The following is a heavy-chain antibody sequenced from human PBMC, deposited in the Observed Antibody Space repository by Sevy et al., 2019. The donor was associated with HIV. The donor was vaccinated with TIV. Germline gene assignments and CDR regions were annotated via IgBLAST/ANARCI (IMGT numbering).Heavy chain of an antibody. V-gene: IGHV1-2*02. J-gene: IGHJ5*02. D-gene: IGHD2-15*01. CDR1: GYTFTYYY. CDR3: ARQVDNWFDP. Sequence: ASVKVSCETSGYTFTYYYIHWVRQAPGQGLEWMGWINPSSGGTQYAQKFQGRVSVTSDTSRRTSYIELRRLRSDETALYYCARQVDNWFDPWGQGTPVTVSS. CDR2: INPSSGGT.